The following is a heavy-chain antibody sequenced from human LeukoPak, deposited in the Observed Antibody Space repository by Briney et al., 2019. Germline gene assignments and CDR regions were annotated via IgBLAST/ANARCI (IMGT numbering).Heavy chain of an antibody. J-gene: IGHJ4*02. Sequence: GGSLRLSCAAFGFTFSSYEMNWVRQAPGKGLEWVSYISSSGSTIYYADSVKGRFTISRDNAKNSLYLQMSSVRAEDTAVYYCARVGCTSTSCLANWGQGTLVTVSS. CDR1: GFTFSSYE. CDR3: ARVGCTSTSCLAN. D-gene: IGHD2-2*01. CDR2: ISSSGSTI. V-gene: IGHV3-48*03.